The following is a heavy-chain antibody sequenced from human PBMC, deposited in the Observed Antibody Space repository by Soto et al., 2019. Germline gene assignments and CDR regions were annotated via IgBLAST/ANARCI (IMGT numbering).Heavy chain of an antibody. V-gene: IGHV3-30*18. J-gene: IGHJ6*02. D-gene: IGHD4-17*01. CDR1: GFTFSSYG. Sequence: GGSLRLSCAASGFTFSSYGMHWVRQAPGKGLEWVAVISYDGSNKYYADSVKGRFTISRDNSKNTLYLQMNSLRAEDTAVYYCAKDLAVTSYEGMDVWGQGTTVTVSS. CDR3: AKDLAVTSYEGMDV. CDR2: ISYDGSNK.